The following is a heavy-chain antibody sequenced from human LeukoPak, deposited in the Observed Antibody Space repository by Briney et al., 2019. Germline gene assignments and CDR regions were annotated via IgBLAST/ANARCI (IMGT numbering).Heavy chain of an antibody. CDR1: GFTFSSYA. CDR3: PCLDTAMVDY. D-gene: IGHD5-18*01. CDR2: ISYDGSNK. Sequence: GGSLRLSCAASGFTFSSYAMHWVRQAPGKGLEWVAVISYDGSNKYYAGSVKGRFTISRDNSKNTLYLQMNSLRAEDTAVYYCPCLDTAMVDYWGQGTLVTVSS. J-gene: IGHJ4*02. V-gene: IGHV3-30*04.